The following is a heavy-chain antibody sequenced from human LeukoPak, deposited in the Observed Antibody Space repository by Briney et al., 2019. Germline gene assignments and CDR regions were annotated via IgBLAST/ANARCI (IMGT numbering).Heavy chain of an antibody. CDR1: GGSISSYY. D-gene: IGHD6-13*01. CDR3: AREAAADPCFDY. CDR2: IYYSGST. J-gene: IGHJ4*02. V-gene: IGHV4-59*13. Sequence: SETLSLTCTVSGGSISSYYWSWIRQPPGKGLEWIGYIYYSGSTNYNPSLKSRVTISVDTSKNQFSLKLSSVTAADTAVYYCAREAAADPCFDYWGQGTLVTVSS.